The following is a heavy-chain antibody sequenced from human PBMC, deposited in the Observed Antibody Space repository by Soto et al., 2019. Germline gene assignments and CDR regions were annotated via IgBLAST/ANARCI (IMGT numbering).Heavy chain of an antibody. Sequence: SETLSLTCTVSGGSVSSGSYYWSWIRQPPGKGLEWIGYIYYSGSTNYNPSLKSRVTISVDTSKNQFSLKLSSVTAADTAVYYCARSRRHYYDCSGYADYWGQGTLVTVSS. D-gene: IGHD3-22*01. CDR1: GGSVSSGSYY. CDR2: IYYSGST. V-gene: IGHV4-61*01. J-gene: IGHJ4*02. CDR3: ARSRRHYYDCSGYADY.